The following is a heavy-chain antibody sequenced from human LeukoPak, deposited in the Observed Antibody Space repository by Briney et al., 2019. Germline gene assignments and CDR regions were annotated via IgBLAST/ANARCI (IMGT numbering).Heavy chain of an antibody. CDR2: INTNTGNP. CDR3: ARASPSIVVVA. CDR1: GYPFIKYP. V-gene: IGHV7-4-1*02. J-gene: IGHJ5*02. D-gene: IGHD2-21*01. Sequence: GASVKVSCKASGYPFIKYPMNWVRQAPGQGLEWMGWINTNTGNPTYAQGFTGRFVFSLDTSVSTAYLQISSLKAEDTAVYYCARASPSIVVVAWGQGTLVTVSS.